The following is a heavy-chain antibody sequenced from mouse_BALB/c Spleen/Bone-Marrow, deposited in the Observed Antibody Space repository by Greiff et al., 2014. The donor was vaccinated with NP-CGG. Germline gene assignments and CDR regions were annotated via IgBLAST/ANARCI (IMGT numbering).Heavy chain of an antibody. J-gene: IGHJ4*01. CDR3: ARKGAMITHYYAMDY. Sequence: DVMLVESGGGLVQPGGSRKLSCAASGFTFSSFGMHWVRQAPEKGLEWVAYISNGSSPIYYADTVKGRFTTSRDNPKNTLFLQMTSLRSEDTAMYYCARKGAMITHYYAMDYWGQGTSVTVSS. CDR2: ISNGSSPI. D-gene: IGHD2-4*01. CDR1: GFTFSSFG. V-gene: IGHV5-17*02.